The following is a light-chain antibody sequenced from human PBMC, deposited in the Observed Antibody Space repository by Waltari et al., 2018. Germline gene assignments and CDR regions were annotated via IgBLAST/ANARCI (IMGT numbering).Light chain of an antibody. CDR2: QNR. V-gene: IGLV3-1*01. CDR1: KSGYGF. J-gene: IGLJ2*01. CDR3: QTWDRGTPI. Sequence: SYELTQPPSVSVSPGQTATISCSEDKSGYGFASWYQQKPGQSPALLIYQNRRRPLVVPERFSGSKSGSTATLTISGTQAMDEADYYCQTWDRGTPIFGGGTKLTVL.